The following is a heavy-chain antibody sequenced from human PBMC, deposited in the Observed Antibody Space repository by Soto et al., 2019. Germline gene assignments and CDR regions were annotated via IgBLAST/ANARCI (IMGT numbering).Heavy chain of an antibody. CDR1: GFTFSSYA. V-gene: IGHV3-23*01. CDR3: AKDMSRAGTEPYYFDY. CDR2: ISGSGGST. Sequence: GGSLRLSCAASGFTFSSYAMSWVRQAPGKGLEWVSAISGSGGSTYYADSVKGRFTISRDNSKNTLYLQMNSLRAEDTAVYYCAKDMSRAGTEPYYFDYWGQGTLVTVSS. D-gene: IGHD1-1*01. J-gene: IGHJ4*02.